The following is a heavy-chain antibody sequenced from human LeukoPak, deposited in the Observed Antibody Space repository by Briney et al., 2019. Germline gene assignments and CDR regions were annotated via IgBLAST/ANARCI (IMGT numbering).Heavy chain of an antibody. J-gene: IGHJ4*02. Sequence: GGSLRLSCAASGFTFSSYWMHWVRQAPGKGLVWVSRINSDGSSTSYADSVKGRFTISRDNAKNTLYLQMSSLRAEDTAVYYCARDREDHVDTADYWGQGTLVTVSS. V-gene: IGHV3-74*01. D-gene: IGHD5-18*01. CDR2: INSDGSST. CDR1: GFTFSSYW. CDR3: ARDREDHVDTADY.